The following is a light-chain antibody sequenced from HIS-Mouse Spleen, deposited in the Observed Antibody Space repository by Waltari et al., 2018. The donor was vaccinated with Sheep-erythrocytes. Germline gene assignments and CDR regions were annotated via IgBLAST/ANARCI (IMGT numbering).Light chain of an antibody. J-gene: IGLJ1*01. CDR2: EVS. V-gene: IGLV2-11*01. CDR3: CSYAGSYNHV. Sequence: QSPRTQPRSVSGSPGQSVTIPCTATSSHVGGYDDFSGYQQHPGKAPKLMIYEVSKRPSGVPDRFSGSKSGNTASLTISGLQAEDEADYYCCSYAGSYNHVFATGTKVTVL. CDR1: SSHVGGYDD.